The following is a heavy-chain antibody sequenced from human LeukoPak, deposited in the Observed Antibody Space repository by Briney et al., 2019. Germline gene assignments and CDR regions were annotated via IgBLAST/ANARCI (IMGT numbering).Heavy chain of an antibody. Sequence: RSLRLSCAASGFTFSSYGMHWVRQAPGKGLEWVAVIWYDGSNKYYADSVKGRFTISRDNSKNTLYLQMNSLRAEDTAVYYCARDPGDYDFWSGYYDYWGQGTLVTVSS. V-gene: IGHV3-33*01. J-gene: IGHJ4*02. CDR3: ARDPGDYDFWSGYYDY. CDR2: IWYDGSNK. CDR1: GFTFSSYG. D-gene: IGHD3-3*01.